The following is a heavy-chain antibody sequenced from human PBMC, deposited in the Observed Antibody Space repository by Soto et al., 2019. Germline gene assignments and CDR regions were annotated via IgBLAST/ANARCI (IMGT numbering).Heavy chain of an antibody. V-gene: IGHV3-9*01. CDR3: AKDLTVDHYNYYGMDV. Sequence: PGGSLRLSCAASGFTFGDYAMHWVRQAPGKGLEWVSGISWNSGSIGYADSVKGRFNISRDNAKNSLYLQMNSLRAEDTALYYCAKDLTVDHYNYYGMDVWGQGTTATVSS. CDR1: GFTFGDYA. CDR2: ISWNSGSI. J-gene: IGHJ6*02. D-gene: IGHD2-15*01.